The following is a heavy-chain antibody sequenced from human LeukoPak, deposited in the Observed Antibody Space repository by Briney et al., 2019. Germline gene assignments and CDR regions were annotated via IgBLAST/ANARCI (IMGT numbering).Heavy chain of an antibody. CDR1: GGSFSGYY. CDR2: INHSGST. D-gene: IGHD2-2*02. V-gene: IGHV4-34*01. CDR3: ARYIVVVPAAIGGAFNWFDP. J-gene: IGHJ5*02. Sequence: SETLSLTCAVYGGSFSGYYWSWIRQPPGKGLEWIGEINHSGSTNYNPSLKSRVTISVDTSKNQFSLKLSSVTAADTAVYYCARYIVVVPAAIGGAFNWFDPWGQGTLVTVSS.